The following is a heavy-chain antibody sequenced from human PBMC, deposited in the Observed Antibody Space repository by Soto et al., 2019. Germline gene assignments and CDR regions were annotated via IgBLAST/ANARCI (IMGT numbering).Heavy chain of an antibody. Sequence: GGSLRLSCAASGFTFSSYWMSWVRQAPGKGLEWVANIKQDGSEKYYVDSVKGRFTISRDNAKNSLYLQMNSLRAEDTAVYYCAKVKGGSYEYYYYGMDVWGQGTTVTVSS. V-gene: IGHV3-7*03. CDR3: AKVKGGSYEYYYYGMDV. D-gene: IGHD1-26*01. CDR1: GFTFSSYW. J-gene: IGHJ6*02. CDR2: IKQDGSEK.